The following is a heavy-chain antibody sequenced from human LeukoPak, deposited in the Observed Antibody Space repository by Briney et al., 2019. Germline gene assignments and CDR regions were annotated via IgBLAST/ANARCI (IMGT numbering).Heavy chain of an antibody. V-gene: IGHV3-11*04. Sequence: GGSLRLSCAASGFTFSDYYMSWVRQAPGKGLEWVSYISSSGSTIYYADSVKGRFTISRDNAKNSLYLQMNSLRAEDTAVYYCARGDYYGSGSYYLLVFWGQGTLVTVSS. D-gene: IGHD3-10*01. CDR1: GFTFSDYY. CDR2: ISSSGSTI. CDR3: ARGDYYGSGSYYLLVF. J-gene: IGHJ4*02.